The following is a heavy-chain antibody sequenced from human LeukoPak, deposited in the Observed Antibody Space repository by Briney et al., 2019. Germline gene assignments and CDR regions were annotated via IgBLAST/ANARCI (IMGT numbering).Heavy chain of an antibody. J-gene: IGHJ5*02. CDR2: ISSSSSYM. V-gene: IGHV3-21*01. CDR3: ARGFGGGNPSWFDP. Sequence: GGSLRLSCAASGFTFSSYSMNWVRQAPGKGLEWVSSISSSSSYMYYADSVKGRFTISRDNAKNSLYLQMNSLRAEDTAVYYCARGFGGGNPSWFDPWGQGTLVTVSS. CDR1: GFTFSSYS. D-gene: IGHD4-23*01.